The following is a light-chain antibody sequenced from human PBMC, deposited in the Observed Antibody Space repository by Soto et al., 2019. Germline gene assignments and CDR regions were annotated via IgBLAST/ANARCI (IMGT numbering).Light chain of an antibody. CDR2: AAS. J-gene: IGKJ4*01. Sequence: DIQMTQSPSSLSASVGDRVPITCRACQSISRYLNWYQQKPGNAPKLLIYAASSLQSGVPSRFSGSASWTDVTLTISSLLPEDFAPYYCQQNYRTPLSSGGGTEVE. V-gene: IGKV1-39*01. CDR3: QQNYRTPLS. CDR1: QSISRY.